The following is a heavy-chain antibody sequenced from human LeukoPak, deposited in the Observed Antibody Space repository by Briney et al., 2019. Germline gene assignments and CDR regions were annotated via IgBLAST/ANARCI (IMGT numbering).Heavy chain of an antibody. CDR3: AREYHPPKVRGSTPYHYYGMDV. CDR1: GASISRGGYY. V-gene: IGHV4-31*03. D-gene: IGHD3-10*01. CDR2: IHSSGTS. Sequence: PSQTLSLTCTVSGASISRGGYYWSWIRQHPVRGLEWIGYIHSSGTSSYNPSLTSRVTVSLDTSTNQFSLTLISVTAADTAVYYCAREYHPPKVRGSTPYHYYGMDVWGQGTTVTVSS. J-gene: IGHJ6*02.